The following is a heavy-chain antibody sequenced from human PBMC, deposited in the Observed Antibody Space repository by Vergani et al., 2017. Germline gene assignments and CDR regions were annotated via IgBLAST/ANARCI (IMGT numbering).Heavy chain of an antibody. D-gene: IGHD2-2*01. CDR1: GGTFSSYA. V-gene: IGHV1-69*01. J-gene: IGHJ6*02. CDR3: ARGVLPAAMSIYYYGMDV. CDR2: IIPIFGTA. Sequence: QVQLVQSGAEVKKPGSSVKVSCKASGGTFSSYAISWVRQAPGQGLEWMGGIIPIFGTANYAQKFQGRVTITADESTSTAYMELSSLRSEDTAVYYWARGVLPAAMSIYYYGMDVWGQGTTVTVSS.